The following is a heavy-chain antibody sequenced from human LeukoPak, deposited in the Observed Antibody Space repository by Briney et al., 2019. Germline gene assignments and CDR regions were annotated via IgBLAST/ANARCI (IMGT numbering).Heavy chain of an antibody. CDR1: GYTFTGYY. J-gene: IGHJ4*02. CDR3: ARVICGGGSCYALLDY. CDR2: INPNSGGT. V-gene: IGHV1-2*02. Sequence: ASVKVSCKASGYTFTGYYMHWVRQAPGQGLEWMGWINPNSGGTNYAQKFQGRVTMTRDMATSTDYLEVSSLRSEDTAVYYCARVICGGGSCYALLDYWGQGTLVTVSS. D-gene: IGHD2-15*01.